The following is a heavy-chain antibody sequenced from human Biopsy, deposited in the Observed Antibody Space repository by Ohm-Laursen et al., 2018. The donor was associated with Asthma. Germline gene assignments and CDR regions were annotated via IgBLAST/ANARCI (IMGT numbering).Heavy chain of an antibody. D-gene: IGHD4-17*01. CDR3: ASDFPKDYVRYNFQF. V-gene: IGHV1-24*01. CDR1: GYSLTDLS. Sequence: ASVKVSCKVSGYSLTDLSMHWVRQAPGQGLEWMGGHDHEEGGTVDARRFQGRVTMTEDTSTDTAYMELSSLSSDDTAVYYCASDFPKDYVRYNFQFWGQGTLATVSS. CDR2: HDHEEGGT. J-gene: IGHJ4*02.